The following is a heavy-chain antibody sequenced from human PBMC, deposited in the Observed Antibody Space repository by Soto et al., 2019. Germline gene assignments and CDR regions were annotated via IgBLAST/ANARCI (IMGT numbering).Heavy chain of an antibody. CDR2: ISSSSSYI. J-gene: IGHJ5*02. V-gene: IGHV3-21*01. CDR3: ARDLSSGKNWFDP. Sequence: PGGSLRLSCAASGFTFSSYSMNWVRQAPGKGLEWVSSISSSSSYIYYADSVKGRFTISRDNAKNSLYLQMNSLRAEDTAVYYCARDLSSGKNWFDPWGQGTLVTVS. CDR1: GFTFSSYS. D-gene: IGHD3-22*01.